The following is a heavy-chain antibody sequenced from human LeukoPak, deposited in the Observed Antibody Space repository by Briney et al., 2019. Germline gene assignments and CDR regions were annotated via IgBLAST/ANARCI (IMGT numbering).Heavy chain of an antibody. V-gene: IGHV4-39*01. J-gene: IGHJ5*02. D-gene: IGHD6-19*01. CDR2: IYYSGST. CDR3: APERYSSGWYFGNNWFDP. Sequence: SETLSLTCTVSGGSISSSSYYWGWIRQPPGKGLEWIGSIYYSGSTYYNPSLKNRVTISVDTSKNQFSLKLSSATAADTAVYYCAPERYSSGWYFGNNWFDPWGQGTLVTVSS. CDR1: GGSISSSSYY.